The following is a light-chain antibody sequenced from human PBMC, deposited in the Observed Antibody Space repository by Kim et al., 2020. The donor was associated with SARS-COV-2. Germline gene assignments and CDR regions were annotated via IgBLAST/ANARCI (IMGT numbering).Light chain of an antibody. Sequence: ALGKTARIRCAGNNIGSKNGHWYEQKPGQAPVVVIYRDNKRPSGIRERFSGSNSGNTATLTISRAQAGDEADYYCQVWDSSTVLFGGGTQLTVL. CDR3: QVWDSSTVL. CDR1: NIGSKN. CDR2: RDN. J-gene: IGLJ2*01. V-gene: IGLV3-9*01.